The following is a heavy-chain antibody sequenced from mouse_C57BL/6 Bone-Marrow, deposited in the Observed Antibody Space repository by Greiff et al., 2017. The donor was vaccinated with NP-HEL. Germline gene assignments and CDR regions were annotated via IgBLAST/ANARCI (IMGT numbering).Heavy chain of an antibody. D-gene: IGHD1-1*01. CDR3: ASPFTTVVATRAY. J-gene: IGHJ3*01. Sequence: QVQLQQPGAELVKPGASVKLSCKASGYTFTSYWMHWVKQRPGQGLEWIVMIHPNSGSTNYNEKFKSKATLTVDKSSSTAYMQLSSLTSEDSAVYYCASPFTTVVATRAYWGQGTLVTVSA. CDR2: IHPNSGST. CDR1: GYTFTSYW. V-gene: IGHV1-64*01.